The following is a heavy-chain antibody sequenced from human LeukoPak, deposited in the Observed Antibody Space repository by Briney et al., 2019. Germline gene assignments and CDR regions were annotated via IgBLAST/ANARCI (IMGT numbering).Heavy chain of an antibody. V-gene: IGHV4-59*08. D-gene: IGHD4-23*01. J-gene: IGHJ4*02. CDR1: GGSISSYY. CDR2: IYYSGST. Sequence: SETLSLTCTVSGGSISSYYWSWTRQPPGKGLEWIGYIYYSGSTNYNPSLKSRVTISVDTSKNQFSLKLSSVTAADTAVYYCARYDYGGNFDYWGQGTLVTVSS. CDR3: ARYDYGGNFDY.